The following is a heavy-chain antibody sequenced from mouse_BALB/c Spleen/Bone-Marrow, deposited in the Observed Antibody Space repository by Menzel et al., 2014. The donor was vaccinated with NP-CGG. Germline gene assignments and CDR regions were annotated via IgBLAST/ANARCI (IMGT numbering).Heavy chain of an antibody. Sequence: VQLQESGPELVKPGASVRISCKASGYTFTSYYIHWVKQRPGQGLEWIGWIYPGNVNTNYNEKFKGKATLTADKSSSTAYMQLGSLTSEDSAVYFCARGGYDGAWFAYWGQGTLVTVSA. CDR1: GYTFTSYY. CDR2: IYPGNVNT. J-gene: IGHJ3*01. D-gene: IGHD2-14*01. V-gene: IGHV1S56*01. CDR3: ARGGYDGAWFAY.